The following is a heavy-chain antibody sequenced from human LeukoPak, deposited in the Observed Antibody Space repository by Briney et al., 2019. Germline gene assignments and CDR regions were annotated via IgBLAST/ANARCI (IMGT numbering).Heavy chain of an antibody. CDR3: ARDSGYSSESAY. V-gene: IGHV3-53*01. Sequence: PGGSLRLSCAASGFSVSSNYMSWGRQAPGKGLEWLSVIYSGGFTHYADSVKGRFTISRDNSKNTLYLQMNSLKAEDTAVYYCARDSGYSSESAYWGQGTQVAVSS. CDR2: IYSGGFT. J-gene: IGHJ4*02. CDR1: GFSVSSNY. D-gene: IGHD4-23*01.